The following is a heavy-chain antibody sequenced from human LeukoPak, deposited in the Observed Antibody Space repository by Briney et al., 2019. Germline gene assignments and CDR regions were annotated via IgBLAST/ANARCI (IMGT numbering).Heavy chain of an antibody. Sequence: GGSLRLSCAASGFTFSDYEMNWVRQAPGKGLEWVSYISSSASIIYYSDSVKGRFTISRDNAKNSLYLQMNSLGAEDTAVYYCATDLIHYYASGAKTWGQGTLVTVSS. J-gene: IGHJ5*02. CDR3: ATDLIHYYASGAKT. CDR2: ISSSASII. CDR1: GFTFSDYE. V-gene: IGHV3-48*03. D-gene: IGHD3-10*01.